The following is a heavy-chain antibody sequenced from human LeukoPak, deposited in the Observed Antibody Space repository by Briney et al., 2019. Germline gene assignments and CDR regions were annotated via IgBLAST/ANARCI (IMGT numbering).Heavy chain of an antibody. V-gene: IGHV1-69*06. Sequence: AVKLSRKASGCTFRSYAISWVRHPPGQGLEWMGRIIPIFDTLNYAQEFQGRITITADKSTNTAYMELSSVRSEDTPMYYCERWGISWRQSPPDWFDPWGGGTLVSVSS. J-gene: IGHJ5*02. CDR3: ERWGISWRQSPPDWFDP. CDR1: GCTFRSYA. CDR2: IIPIFDTL. D-gene: IGHD6-13*01.